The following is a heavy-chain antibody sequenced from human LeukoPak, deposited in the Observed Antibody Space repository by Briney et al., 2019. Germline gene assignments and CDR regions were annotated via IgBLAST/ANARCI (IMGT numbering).Heavy chain of an antibody. CDR3: AQNFYDSSGIYFDY. J-gene: IGHJ4*02. V-gene: IGHV3-21*01. Sequence: GGSLRLSCVASGFTFSTYSMNWVRQAPGKGLEWVSSISSSSTYIYYADSVKGRFTISRDNDKNSLYLQMNSLRGADTAVYYCAQNFYDSSGIYFDYWGQGTLVSVSS. D-gene: IGHD3-22*01. CDR2: ISSSSTYI. CDR1: GFTFSTYS.